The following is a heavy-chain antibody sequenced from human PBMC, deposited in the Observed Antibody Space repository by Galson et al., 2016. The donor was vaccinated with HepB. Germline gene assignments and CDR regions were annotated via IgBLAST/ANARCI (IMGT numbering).Heavy chain of an antibody. CDR3: ARGRRQITNFGGAAVFDL. V-gene: IGHV3-21*01. Sequence: SLRLSCAASGFTFSSYNMNWVRQAPGKGLEWVASITSSGTYTYYGDSLKGRFTISRDNAKNSLFLQMNRLRAEDTAFYYCARGRRQITNFGGAAVFDLWGQGTMVTVSS. CDR1: GFTFSSYN. D-gene: IGHD3-3*01. J-gene: IGHJ3*01. CDR2: ITSSGTYT.